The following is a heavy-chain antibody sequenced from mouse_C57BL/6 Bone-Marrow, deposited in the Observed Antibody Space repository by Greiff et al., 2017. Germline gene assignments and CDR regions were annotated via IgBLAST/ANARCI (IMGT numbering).Heavy chain of an antibody. D-gene: IGHD1-1*01. CDR2: IYPGSGNT. J-gene: IGHJ1*03. Sequence: QVQLKESGAELVRPGASVKLSCKASGYTFTDYYINWVKQRPGQGLEWIARIYPGSGNTYYNEKFKGKATLTAEKSSSTAYMQLSSLTSEDSAVYFFSRSHYGSSRYWYFDVWGTGTTVTVSS. CDR3: SRSHYGSSRYWYFDV. V-gene: IGHV1-76*01. CDR1: GYTFTDYY.